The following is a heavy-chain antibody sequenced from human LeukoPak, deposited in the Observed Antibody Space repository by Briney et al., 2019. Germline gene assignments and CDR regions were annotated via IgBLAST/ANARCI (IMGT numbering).Heavy chain of an antibody. D-gene: IGHD2-15*01. V-gene: IGHV3-7*01. CDR1: GFTFSRSW. J-gene: IGHJ4*02. Sequence: PGRSLKLSCAASGFTFSRSWMTWVRQVPGKGLEWVASIKEDGSEKKYLDSVRGRFTISRDNAKKSLYLQMNSLRAEDTAVYYCARDDGRGFDYWGQGTLVTVSS. CDR3: ARDDGRGFDY. CDR2: IKEDGSEK.